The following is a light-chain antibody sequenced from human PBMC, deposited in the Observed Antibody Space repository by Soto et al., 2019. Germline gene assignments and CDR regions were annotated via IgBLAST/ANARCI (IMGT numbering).Light chain of an antibody. CDR2: GNS. V-gene: IGLV1-40*01. Sequence: QSVLTQPPSVSEAPGQRVTISCTGSSSNIGAGYDVHWYQQLPGTAPKLLIYGNSNRPSGVPDRFSGSKSGTSASLAITGLQDEDEADDYCQSYDSSLSGYVVFGGGTKLTVL. J-gene: IGLJ2*01. CDR1: SSNIGAGYD. CDR3: QSYDSSLSGYVV.